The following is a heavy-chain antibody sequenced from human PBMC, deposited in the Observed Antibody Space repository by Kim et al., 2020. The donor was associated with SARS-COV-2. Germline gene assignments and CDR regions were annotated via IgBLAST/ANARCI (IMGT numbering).Heavy chain of an antibody. CDR1: EFAFDDYC. V-gene: IGHV3-7*01. CDR2: IKQDGSET. Sequence: GGSLRLSCAASEFAFDDYCMSWVRQAPGKRLEWVANIKQDGSETNYLDSVKGRFTISRDNAKNSLYLQMNTLRAEDTAVYKCVRGEWYFEYWGQGTLVTVSS. D-gene: IGHD2-8*01. J-gene: IGHJ4*02. CDR3: VRGEWYFEY.